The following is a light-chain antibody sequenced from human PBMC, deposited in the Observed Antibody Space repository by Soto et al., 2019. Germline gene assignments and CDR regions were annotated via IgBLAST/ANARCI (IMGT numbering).Light chain of an antibody. J-gene: IGKJ3*01. CDR1: QSLSSNY. V-gene: IGKV3-20*01. CDR2: GAS. CDR3: HQYDNAPFT. Sequence: EIVLTQSPGTLSLSPGERATLSCRASQSLSSNYLAWYQQRPGQSPRLLVYGASSRATGIPDRFSGSGFGIDFALTSSRLEPEDSAVYYCHQYDNAPFTFGPGTRVGIK.